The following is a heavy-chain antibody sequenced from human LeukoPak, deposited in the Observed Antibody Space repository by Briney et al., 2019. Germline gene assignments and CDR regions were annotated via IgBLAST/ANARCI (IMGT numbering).Heavy chain of an antibody. Sequence: PSQTLSLTCTVSGGSISSGGYYWSWIRQHPGKGLEWIGYIYYSGSTYYNPSLKSRVTISVDTSKNQFSLKLSSVTAADTAVYYCARVRMGFWSGSGVDYWGQGTLVTVSS. V-gene: IGHV4-31*03. CDR2: IYYSGST. CDR3: ARVRMGFWSGSGVDY. D-gene: IGHD3-3*01. CDR1: GGSISSGGYY. J-gene: IGHJ4*02.